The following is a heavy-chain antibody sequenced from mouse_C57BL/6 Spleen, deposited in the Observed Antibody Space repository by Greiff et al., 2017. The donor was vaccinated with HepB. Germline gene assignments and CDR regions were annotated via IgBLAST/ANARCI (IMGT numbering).Heavy chain of an antibody. D-gene: IGHD1-1*01. J-gene: IGHJ3*01. V-gene: IGHV1-81*01. CDR1: GYTFTSYG. CDR3: ARGPFLLRGAY. CDR2: IYPRSGNT. Sequence: VQLQQSGAELARPGASVKLSCKASGYTFTSYGISWVKQRTGQGLEWIGEIYPRSGNTYYNEKFKGKATLTADKSSSTAYMELRSLTSEDSAVYFCARGPFLLRGAYWGQGTLVTVSA.